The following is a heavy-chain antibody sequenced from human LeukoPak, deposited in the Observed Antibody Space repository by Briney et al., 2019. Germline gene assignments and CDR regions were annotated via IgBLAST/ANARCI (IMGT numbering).Heavy chain of an antibody. Sequence: SETLSLTCTVSGGSISSYYWSWIRQPAGKGLEWIGYIYYTGSTNYNPSLKSRVTISVDTPKNQFSLKLSSVTAADTAVYYCARVSGYDWESFYDYWGQGTLVTVSS. CDR2: IYYTGST. V-gene: IGHV4-59*01. CDR3: ARVSGYDWESFYDY. J-gene: IGHJ4*02. CDR1: GGSISSYY. D-gene: IGHD5-12*01.